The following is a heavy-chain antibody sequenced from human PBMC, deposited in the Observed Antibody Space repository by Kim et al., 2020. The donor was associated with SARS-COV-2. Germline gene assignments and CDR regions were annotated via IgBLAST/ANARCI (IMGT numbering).Heavy chain of an antibody. D-gene: IGHD3-10*01. CDR1: GGTFSSYA. CDR3: ARYGEHLGGGLYGMDV. Sequence: SVKVSCKASGGTFSSYAISWVRQAPGQGLEWMGGIIPIFGTANYAQKFQGRVTITADKSTSTAYMELSSLRSEDTAVYYCARYGEHLGGGLYGMDVWGQGTTVTVSS. CDR2: IIPIFGTA. J-gene: IGHJ6*02. V-gene: IGHV1-69*06.